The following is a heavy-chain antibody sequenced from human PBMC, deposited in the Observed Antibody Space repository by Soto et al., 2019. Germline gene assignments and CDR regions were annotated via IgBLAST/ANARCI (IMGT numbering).Heavy chain of an antibody. J-gene: IGHJ4*02. CDR3: ARDGGLGSGSYPFDY. Sequence: QVQLVESGGGVVQPGRSLRLSCAASGFTFSNYGMHSVSQAPGKGLEWVAVIWYDGSNKYYADSVKGRFTISRDNTKNTLYLQMNSLRAEDKAVYYGARDGGLGSGSYPFDYWGQGTLVTVSS. CDR2: IWYDGSNK. CDR1: GFTFSNYG. D-gene: IGHD3-10*01. V-gene: IGHV3-33*01.